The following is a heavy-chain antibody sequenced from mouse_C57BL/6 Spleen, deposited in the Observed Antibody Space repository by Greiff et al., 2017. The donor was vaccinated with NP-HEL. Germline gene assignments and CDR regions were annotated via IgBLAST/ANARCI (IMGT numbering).Heavy chain of an antibody. CDR1: GYTFTDYY. D-gene: IGHD1-1*01. V-gene: IGHV1-76*01. J-gene: IGHJ2*01. CDR3: ARWRYYGSSPSFDY. Sequence: QVQLKQSGAELVRPGASVKLSCKASGYTFTDYYINWVKQRPGQGLEWIARIFPGSGNTYYNEKFKGKATLTAEKSSSTAYMQLSSLTSEDSAVYFCARWRYYGSSPSFDYWGQGTTLTVSS. CDR2: IFPGSGNT.